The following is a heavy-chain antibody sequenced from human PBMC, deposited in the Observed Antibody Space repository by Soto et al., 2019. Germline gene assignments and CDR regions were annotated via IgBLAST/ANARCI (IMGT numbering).Heavy chain of an antibody. CDR3: ARHQGEQSAFDI. Sequence: GESLKISCDASGYSFTFYWIALVLQLPGKGLEWMGIIYPDDSDTGYSPSFQGQVTISADESITTAFLQWSSLKASDTGMYYCARHQGEQSAFDIWGQGTMVTVSS. CDR2: IYPDDSDT. J-gene: IGHJ3*02. V-gene: IGHV5-51*01. CDR1: GYSFTFYW. D-gene: IGHD3-16*01.